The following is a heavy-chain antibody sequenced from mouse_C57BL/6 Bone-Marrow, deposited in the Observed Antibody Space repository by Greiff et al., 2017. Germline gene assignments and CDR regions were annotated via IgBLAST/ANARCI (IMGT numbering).Heavy chain of an antibody. V-gene: IGHV1-82*01. D-gene: IGHD2-1*01. J-gene: IGHJ2*01. CDR2: IYPGDGDT. Sequence: VQLQQSGPELVKPGASVKISCKASGYAFSSSWMNWVKQRPGKGLEWIGRIYPGDGDTNYNGKFKGKATLTADKSSSTADMQLSSLTSEDSAVYFCAKLYGNYGFDYWGQGTTLTVSS. CDR3: AKLYGNYGFDY. CDR1: GYAFSSSW.